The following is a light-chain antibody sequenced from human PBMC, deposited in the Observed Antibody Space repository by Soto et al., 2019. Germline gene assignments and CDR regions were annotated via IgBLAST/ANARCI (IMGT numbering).Light chain of an antibody. CDR3: QQYGSSPT. CDR2: DAS. CDR1: QSVRSSY. J-gene: IGKJ1*01. Sequence: EIVLTQSPGTLSLSPGERATLSCRASQSVRSSYLAWYQQKPGQSPRLLIYDASNRATGIPDRFSGSGSGTDFTLVISRLEPEDFALYYCQQYGSSPTFGQGTKVEIK. V-gene: IGKV3-20*01.